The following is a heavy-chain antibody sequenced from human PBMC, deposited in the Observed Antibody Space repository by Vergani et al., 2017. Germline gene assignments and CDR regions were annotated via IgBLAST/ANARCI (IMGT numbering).Heavy chain of an antibody. Sequence: EVQLLESGGGLVQPGGSLRLSCAASGFTFSSYAMSWVRQAPGKGLEWVSAISGSGGSTYYADSVQGRFTISSDNSKNTLYLQMNSLRAEDTAVYYCAKDRAPSAAGLDAVDIWGQGTMVTVSS. CDR3: AKDRAPSAAGLDAVDI. V-gene: IGHV3-23*01. CDR1: GFTFSSYA. CDR2: ISGSGGST. J-gene: IGHJ3*02. D-gene: IGHD6-13*01.